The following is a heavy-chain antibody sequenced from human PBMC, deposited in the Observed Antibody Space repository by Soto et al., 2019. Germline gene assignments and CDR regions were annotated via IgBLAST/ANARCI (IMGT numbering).Heavy chain of an antibody. Sequence: EVQLVESGGVLVKPGGSLRLSCAASGFTFSDYTMNWVRQSPGKGLEWVSSISSSSSYIYSADSVKGRFTISRDNAKNSLYLQMNSLRAEDTAVFYCAAERLLWYFDLWGRGPLVSVSS. J-gene: IGHJ2*01. V-gene: IGHV3-21*01. CDR1: GFTFSDYT. D-gene: IGHD5-18*01. CDR3: AAERLLWYFDL. CDR2: ISSSSSYI.